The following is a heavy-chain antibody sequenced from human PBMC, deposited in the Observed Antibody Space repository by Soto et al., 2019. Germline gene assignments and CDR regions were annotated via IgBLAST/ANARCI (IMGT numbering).Heavy chain of an antibody. Sequence: QVQLQQWGAGLLKPSETLSLTCAVYDGSLSDDYYTWTRQSPGKGLEWIGEIHPSGSTYYNPFLKTRVTLSQDTSKKQFSLTLLSVTAADTGEYYCSRGNDAYKGGRTWGQGTLVTVSS. CDR1: DGSLSDDY. J-gene: IGHJ5*02. D-gene: IGHD1-1*01. V-gene: IGHV4-34*02. CDR2: IHPSGST. CDR3: SRGNDAYKGGRT.